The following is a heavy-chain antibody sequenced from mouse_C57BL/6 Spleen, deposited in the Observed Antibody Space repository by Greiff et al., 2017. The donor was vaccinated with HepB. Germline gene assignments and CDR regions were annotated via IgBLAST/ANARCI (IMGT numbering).Heavy chain of an antibody. J-gene: IGHJ2*01. Sequence: QVQLQQPGAELVKPGASVKLSCKASGYTFTSYWMHWVKQRPGQGLEWIGMIHPNSGRTNYNEKFKSKATLTVDKYSSTAYMQHSSLTSEDSAVYYCASQYCYGSSYYFDYWGQGTTLTVSS. V-gene: IGHV1-64*01. D-gene: IGHD1-1*01. CDR1: GYTFTSYW. CDR3: ASQYCYGSSYYFDY. CDR2: IHPNSGRT.